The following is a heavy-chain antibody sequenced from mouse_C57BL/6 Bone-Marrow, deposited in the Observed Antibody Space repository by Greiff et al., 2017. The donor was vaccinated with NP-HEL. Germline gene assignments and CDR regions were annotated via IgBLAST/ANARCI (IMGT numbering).Heavy chain of an antibody. J-gene: IGHJ1*03. CDR3: TRSPYYGSSYKYFDV. CDR1: GYTFTSSW. V-gene: IGHV1-5*01. D-gene: IGHD1-1*01. Sequence: EVMLVESGTVLARPGASVKMSCKTSGYTFTSSWMHWVTQRPGQGLEWIGAIYPGNSDTSYNQKFKGKAKLTAVTSASTAYMELSSLTNEDSAVYYCTRSPYYGSSYKYFDVWGTGTTVTVSS. CDR2: IYPGNSDT.